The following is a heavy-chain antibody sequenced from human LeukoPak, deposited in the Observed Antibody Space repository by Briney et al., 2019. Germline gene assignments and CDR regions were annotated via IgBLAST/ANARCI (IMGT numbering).Heavy chain of an antibody. CDR2: IYYSGST. D-gene: IGHD2-21*02. CDR1: GASISGYY. J-gene: IGHJ4*02. V-gene: IGHV4-59*01. Sequence: SETLSLTCTVSGASISGYYWTWIRQPPGQGLEWIGYIYYSGSTNYNPSLKSRVTISVDTSETKFSLKLSSVTAADTAVYYCARGVVTADHFDYWGQGTLVTVSS. CDR3: ARGVVTADHFDY.